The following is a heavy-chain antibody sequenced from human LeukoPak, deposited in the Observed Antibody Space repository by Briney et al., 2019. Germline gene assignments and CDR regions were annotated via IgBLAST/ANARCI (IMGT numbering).Heavy chain of an antibody. J-gene: IGHJ4*02. D-gene: IGHD2-2*02. Sequence: GGSLRLSCAASGFTFSDYYMSWIRQAPGKGLEWVSYISSSGSTIYYADSVKGRFTISRDNAKNSLYLQMNSLRAEDTAVYYCARALIVVPAAIRYWGQGTLVTVSS. CDR1: GFTFSDYY. V-gene: IGHV3-11*04. CDR2: ISSSGSTI. CDR3: ARALIVVPAAIRY.